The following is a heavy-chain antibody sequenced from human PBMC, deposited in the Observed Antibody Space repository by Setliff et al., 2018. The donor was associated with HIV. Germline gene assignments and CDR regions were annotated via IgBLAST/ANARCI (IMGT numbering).Heavy chain of an antibody. Sequence: PSETLSLTCTVSGGSIVRYYWTWIRQPPGKGLEWIGYIYYSGSTNYNPSLKSRVIISVDTSKMQFSLKLRSVTAADTAMYYCARLLQGGNYAFDIWGQGTRVTVS. CDR2: IYYSGST. D-gene: IGHD2-21*02. J-gene: IGHJ3*02. CDR3: ARLLQGGNYAFDI. V-gene: IGHV4-59*08. CDR1: GGSIVRYY.